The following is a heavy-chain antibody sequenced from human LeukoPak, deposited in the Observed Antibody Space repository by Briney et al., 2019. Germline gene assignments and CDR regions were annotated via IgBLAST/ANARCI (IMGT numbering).Heavy chain of an antibody. V-gene: IGHV1-46*01. J-gene: IGHJ4*02. CDR3: ARSRLLLDY. CDR1: GYTFITYY. Sequence: ASVKVSCKASGYTFITYYMHWVRQAPRQGLEWMGIINPSGGSTSYAQKFQGRVTMTGDTSTSTVYMELSSLRSEDTAVYYCARSRLLLDYWGQGTLVTVSS. D-gene: IGHD2-21*02. CDR2: INPSGGST.